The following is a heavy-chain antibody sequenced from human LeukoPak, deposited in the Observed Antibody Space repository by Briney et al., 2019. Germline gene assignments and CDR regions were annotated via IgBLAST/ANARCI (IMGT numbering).Heavy chain of an antibody. CDR3: AREGEYYYDSSGYPYFDY. D-gene: IGHD3-22*01. J-gene: IGHJ4*02. CDR2: IKQDGSEK. Sequence: GGSLRLSCAASGFTFSSYWMSWVRQAPGKGLEWVANIKQDGSEKYYVDSVKGRFTISRDNAKNSLYLQMYSLRAEDTAVYYCAREGEYYYDSSGYPYFDYWGQGTLVTVSS. V-gene: IGHV3-7*01. CDR1: GFTFSSYW.